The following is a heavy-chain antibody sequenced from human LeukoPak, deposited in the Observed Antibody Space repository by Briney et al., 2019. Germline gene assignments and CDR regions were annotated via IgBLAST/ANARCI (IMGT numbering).Heavy chain of an antibody. CDR3: ATYYYGSGYSYFDY. CDR1: GFNFYDYG. D-gene: IGHD3-10*01. V-gene: IGHV3-20*04. CDR2: INWNGGST. Sequence: GGSLRLSCAASGFNFYDYGMSWVRQAPGKGLEWVSAINWNGGSTAYADSVKGRFTISRDNAKNSLYLQMNSLRAEDTAFYYCATYYYGSGYSYFDYWGQGTLVTVSS. J-gene: IGHJ4*02.